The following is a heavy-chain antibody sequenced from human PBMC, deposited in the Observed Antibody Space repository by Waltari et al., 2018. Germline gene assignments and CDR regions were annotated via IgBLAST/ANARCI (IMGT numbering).Heavy chain of an antibody. CDR1: GYTLTELS. CDR2: FDPEDGET. J-gene: IGHJ4*02. Sequence: QVQLVQYGAEVKKHGASVKVSCKVSGYTLTELSMHWVRQAPGKGLEWMGGFDPEDGETSYAQKFQGRVTMTEDTSTDTAYMELSSLRSEDTAVYYCATVYDSSGYGKFDYWGQGTLVTVSS. D-gene: IGHD3-22*01. V-gene: IGHV1-24*01. CDR3: ATVYDSSGYGKFDY.